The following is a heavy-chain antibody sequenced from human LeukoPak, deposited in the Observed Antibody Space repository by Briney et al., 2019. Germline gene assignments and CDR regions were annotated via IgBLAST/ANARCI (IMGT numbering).Heavy chain of an antibody. D-gene: IGHD1-26*01. CDR3: ARVGSRGYYFDY. Sequence: GGSLRLSCASSGFTFSDYYMSWIRQAPGKGLEWVSHISGSSTYTNYADSVKGRFAISRDNANNSLYLQMNSLTAEDTAVFYCARVGSRGYYFDYWGQGTLVSVSS. CDR2: ISGSSTYT. CDR1: GFTFSDYY. V-gene: IGHV3-11*06. J-gene: IGHJ4*02.